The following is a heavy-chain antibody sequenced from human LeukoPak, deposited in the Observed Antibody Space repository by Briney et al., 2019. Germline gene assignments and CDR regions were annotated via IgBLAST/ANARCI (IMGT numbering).Heavy chain of an antibody. CDR3: VRDRPHNCFDP. CDR2: IDNDGTNT. J-gene: IGHJ5*02. Sequence: QTGGSLRLFCAASEFTFSAHWMHWVRQVPGKGLVYIAYIDNDGTNTNYADSVKGRFTISRDNAKNTLYLQMNSLRVEDTAVYYCVRDRPHNCFDPWGQGTLVTVFS. V-gene: IGHV3-74*01. D-gene: IGHD6-6*01. CDR1: EFTFSAHW.